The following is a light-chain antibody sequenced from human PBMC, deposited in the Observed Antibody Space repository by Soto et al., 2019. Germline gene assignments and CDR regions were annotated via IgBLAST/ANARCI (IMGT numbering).Light chain of an antibody. J-gene: IGKJ1*01. CDR1: QGIRND. V-gene: IGKV1-6*01. CDR2: AAS. Sequence: AIQMTQSPSSLSASVGDRVTITCRASQGIRNDLNWYQQKPGKAPKLLNYAASSLQSGVPSKFSGSGSGTDFTLTISSLQPEDFATYYCLQDYNYPRTFGQGTKVEIK. CDR3: LQDYNYPRT.